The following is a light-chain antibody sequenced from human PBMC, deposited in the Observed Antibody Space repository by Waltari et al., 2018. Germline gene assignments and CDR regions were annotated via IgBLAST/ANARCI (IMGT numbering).Light chain of an antibody. CDR3: QQYFSYPRT. J-gene: IGKJ2*01. V-gene: IGKV4-1*01. CDR1: QTVLYNYNNKNH. CDR2: WGS. Sequence: DIVMTQSPDSLAVSLGERATIHCQSSQTVLYNYNNKNHLAWFQQKPGKPPKLLISWGSTRESGVPDRFSGSGSGTAFTLTISNLQAEDEAVYYCQQYFSYPRTFGLGTKVEI.